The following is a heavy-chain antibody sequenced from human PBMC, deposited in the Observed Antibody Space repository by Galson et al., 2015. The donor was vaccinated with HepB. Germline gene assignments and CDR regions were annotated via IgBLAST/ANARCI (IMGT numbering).Heavy chain of an antibody. V-gene: IGHV3-9*01. CDR3: AKDNSDTMVRGATGHWFDP. Sequence: SLRLSCAASGFTFDDYAMHWVRQAPGKGLEWVSGISWNSGSIGYADSVKGRFTISRDNAKNSLYLQMNSLRAEDTALYYCAKDNSDTMVRGATGHWFDPWGQGTLVTVSS. CDR1: GFTFDDYA. D-gene: IGHD3-10*01. J-gene: IGHJ5*02. CDR2: ISWNSGSI.